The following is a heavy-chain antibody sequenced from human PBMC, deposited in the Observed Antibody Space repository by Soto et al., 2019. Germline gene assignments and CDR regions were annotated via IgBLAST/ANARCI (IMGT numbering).Heavy chain of an antibody. V-gene: IGHV4-39*01. Sequence: SETLSLTCTVSGGSISSSSYYWGWIRQPPGKGLEWIGSIYYSGGTYYNPSLKSRVTMSVDTSKNHFSLKLNSVMAADTAVYYCAGYSNSWSKYVKHWGRGSLVT. D-gene: IGHD6-13*01. CDR1: GGSISSSSYY. J-gene: IGHJ1*01. CDR2: IYYSGGT. CDR3: AGYSNSWSKYVKH.